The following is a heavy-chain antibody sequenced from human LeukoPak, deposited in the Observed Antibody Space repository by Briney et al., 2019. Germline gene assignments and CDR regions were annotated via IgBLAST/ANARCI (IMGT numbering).Heavy chain of an antibody. D-gene: IGHD5-12*01. CDR3: TTKVIRGNSGDDYDD. CDR2: ISSNGNDK. Sequence: GGSLRLSCAASGVTFSNYGMPWVRQAPGKGLEWVALISSNGNDKLYGDSVKGRFTISRDDSKSTLYLQMNSLRVEDTAVYYCTTKVIRGNSGDDYDDWGQGTLVTVSS. CDR1: GVTFSNYG. V-gene: IGHV3-30*03. J-gene: IGHJ4*02.